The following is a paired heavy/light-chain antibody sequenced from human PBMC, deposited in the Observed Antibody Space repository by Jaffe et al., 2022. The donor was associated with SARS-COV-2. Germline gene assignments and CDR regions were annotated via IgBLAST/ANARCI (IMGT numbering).Heavy chain of an antibody. CDR2: VSTDGKTT. CDR3: AKARGGDCSSVSCYRVLDY. Sequence: QVQLVESGGGVVQPERSLRLSCAASGFTFSTSTIHWVRQAPGKGLEWVAVVSTDGKTTYYADSVKGRFSISRDNSRNTVSLQMNSLRPEDTAVYFCAKARGGDCSSVSCYRVLDYWGQGTLVTVSA. CDR1: GFTFSTST. V-gene: IGHV3-30*18. D-gene: IGHD2-2*01. J-gene: IGHJ4*02.
Light chain of an antibody. J-gene: IGKJ4*01. CDR3: QQFNDYPLT. CDR2: DAS. Sequence: AIQLTQSPPSLSASVGDRVTITCRASQGVSSGLAWYQQKPGKTPNLLISDASRLESGVPSRFSGSGSGTDFTLTISSLQPEDFSTYYCQQFNDYPLTFGGGTKVEIK. CDR1: QGVSSG. V-gene: IGKV1D-13*01.